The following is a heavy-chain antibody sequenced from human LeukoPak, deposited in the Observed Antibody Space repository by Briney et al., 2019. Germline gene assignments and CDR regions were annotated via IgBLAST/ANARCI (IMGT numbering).Heavy chain of an antibody. CDR2: ISAIGGST. D-gene: IGHD6-6*01. CDR1: GFTFSRYV. V-gene: IGHV3-23*01. Sequence: GGSLRLSCAASGFTFSRYVMSWVRQAPGKGLEWVSGISAIGGSTYYADSVKGRFIVSRDHSKNTLFLQMNSLRAEDTAVYYCAKDDGSSSYYFDHWGQGTLATVSS. CDR3: AKDDGSSSYYFDH. J-gene: IGHJ4*02.